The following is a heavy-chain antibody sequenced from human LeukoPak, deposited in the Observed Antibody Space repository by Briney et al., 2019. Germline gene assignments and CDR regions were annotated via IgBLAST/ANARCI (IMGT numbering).Heavy chain of an antibody. CDR2: IKQDGSEK. D-gene: IGHD5-18*01. CDR3: ARALDTAMARGFAFDI. J-gene: IGHJ3*02. V-gene: IGHV3-7*01. Sequence: GGSLRLSCAASGFTFSSYWMSWVRQAPGKGLEWVANIKQDGSEKYYVDSVKGRFTISRDNAKNSLYLQMNSLRAEDTAVYYCARALDTAMARGFAFDIWGQGTMVTVSS. CDR1: GFTFSSYW.